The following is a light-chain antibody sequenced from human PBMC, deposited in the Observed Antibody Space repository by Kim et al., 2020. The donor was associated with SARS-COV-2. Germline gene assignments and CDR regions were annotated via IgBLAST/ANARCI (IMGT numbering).Light chain of an antibody. V-gene: IGKV1-33*01. Sequence: DIQMTQSPFSLSASIGDRVTITCQASQDISNYLNRYQQKPGRAPKLLIYDASNLETGVPSRFSGRGSGTDFTFTISSLQPEDIATYFAQREGNLPFAFGRGKRLEIK. CDR3: QREGNLPFA. CDR1: QDISNY. J-gene: IGKJ5*01. CDR2: DAS.